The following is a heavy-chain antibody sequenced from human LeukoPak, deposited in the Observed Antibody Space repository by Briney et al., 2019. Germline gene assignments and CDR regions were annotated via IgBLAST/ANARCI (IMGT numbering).Heavy chain of an antibody. CDR1: GFTFSDFW. Sequence: GGSLRLSCTGSGFTFSDFWMTWVRQTPGKGLEWVANIKEDGTEKNLVDSVKGRFTISRDNTKNLLFLEMSNLRGDDTAIYYCVRVSRPGGAMGLYHNLDYWGQGTLVAVSS. D-gene: IGHD1-1*01. CDR3: VRVSRPGGAMGLYHNLDY. CDR2: IKEDGTEK. J-gene: IGHJ4*02. V-gene: IGHV3-7*01.